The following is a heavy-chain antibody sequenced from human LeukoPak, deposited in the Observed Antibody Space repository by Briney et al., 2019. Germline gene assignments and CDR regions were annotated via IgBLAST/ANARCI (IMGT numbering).Heavy chain of an antibody. CDR3: AKAQYFDWLLRGYFDY. CDR1: GFTFSSYA. CDR2: ISGSGGST. V-gene: IGHV3-23*01. Sequence: GGSLRLSCAASGFTFSSYAMSWLRQAPGKGLEWVSAISGSGGSTYYADSVKGRFTISRDNSKNTLYLQMNSLRAEDTAVYYCAKAQYFDWLLRGYFDYWGQGTLVTVSS. D-gene: IGHD3-9*01. J-gene: IGHJ4*02.